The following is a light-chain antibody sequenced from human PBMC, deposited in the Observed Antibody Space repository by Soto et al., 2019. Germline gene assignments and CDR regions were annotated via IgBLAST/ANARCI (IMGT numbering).Light chain of an antibody. CDR3: QEYNNWFWT. J-gene: IGKJ1*01. Sequence: EIVMTQSPATLSVSPGERATLSCRASQSVSRNVAWYQQKPGQAPRLLIHDASTRSTGISVRSSGSGSGTEVTLTISSVQSEDFAVYYCQEYNNWFWTFGQGTKVEIK. CDR1: QSVSRN. V-gene: IGKV3-15*01. CDR2: DAS.